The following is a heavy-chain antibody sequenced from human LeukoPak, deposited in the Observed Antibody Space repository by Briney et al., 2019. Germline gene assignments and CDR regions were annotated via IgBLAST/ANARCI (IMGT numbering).Heavy chain of an antibody. J-gene: IGHJ3*02. CDR3: ARDRGQQWLVLDSIPRRDAFDI. Sequence: SETLSLTCTVSGGSISSSSYYWGWIRQPPGKGLEWIGSIYYSGSTYYNPSLKSRVTISVDTSKNQFSLKLSSVTAADTAVYYCARDRGQQWLVLDSIPRRDAFDIWGQGTMVTVSS. D-gene: IGHD6-19*01. V-gene: IGHV4-39*07. CDR2: IYYSGST. CDR1: GGSISSSSYY.